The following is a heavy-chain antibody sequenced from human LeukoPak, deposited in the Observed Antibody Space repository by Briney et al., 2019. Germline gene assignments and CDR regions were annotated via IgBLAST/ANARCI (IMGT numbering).Heavy chain of an antibody. D-gene: IGHD1-26*01. CDR3: TRGHSGTYYVEFDT. V-gene: IGHV4-61*02. CDR2: IYTSGTT. CDR1: GDSISSGSYY. Sequence: SETLSLTCTVSGDSISSGSYYWSWIRQPAGKGLEWIGRIYTSGTTNYNPSLKSRVTISVDTSKNQFSLKLTSVTAADTAVYYCTRGHSGTYYVEFDTWGQETLVTVSS. J-gene: IGHJ5*02.